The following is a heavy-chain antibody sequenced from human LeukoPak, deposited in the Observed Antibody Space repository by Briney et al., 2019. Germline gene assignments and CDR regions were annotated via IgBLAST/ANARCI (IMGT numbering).Heavy chain of an antibody. J-gene: IGHJ3*02. CDR2: ISWNSGSI. CDR1: GFTFDDYA. D-gene: IGHD6-13*01. V-gene: IGHV3-9*01. CDR3: ARGGAAGTFSAFDI. Sequence: PGGSLRLSCAASGFTFDDYAMHWVRQAPGKGLEWVSGISWNSGSIGYADSVKGRFTISGDNAKNSLYLQMNSLRAEDTALYYCARGGAAGTFSAFDIWGQGTMVTVSS.